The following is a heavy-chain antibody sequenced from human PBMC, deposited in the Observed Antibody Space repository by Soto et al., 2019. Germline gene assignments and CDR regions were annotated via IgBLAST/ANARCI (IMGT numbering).Heavy chain of an antibody. CDR3: TRVRYYDILTGYYNAYYYMDV. J-gene: IGHJ6*03. CDR2: IKSKVNGGTT. CDR1: GFTFKDAW. Sequence: GGSLRLSCAASGFTFKDAWINWVRQAPGKGLEWVGRIKSKVNGGTTDFAASVKGRFAISRDDSTHMVYLQTNSLKTEDTAVYYCTRVRYYDILTGYYNAYYYMDVWGKGTTVTVSS. V-gene: IGHV3-15*07. D-gene: IGHD3-9*01.